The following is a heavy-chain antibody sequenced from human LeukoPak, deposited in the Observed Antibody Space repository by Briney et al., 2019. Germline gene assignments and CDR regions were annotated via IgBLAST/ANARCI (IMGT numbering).Heavy chain of an antibody. CDR2: INNDGSTT. J-gene: IGHJ4*02. V-gene: IGHV3-74*01. D-gene: IGHD3-10*01. CDR3: AIGGTYGSGS. Sequence: PGGSLRLSCAASGFTFANTWMHWVRQAPVKGLVWVSLINNDGSTTNYADSVKGRFTISRDNAKNTVYLQMNSLRAEDTAVYYCAIGGTYGSGSWGQGTLVTVSS. CDR1: GFTFANTW.